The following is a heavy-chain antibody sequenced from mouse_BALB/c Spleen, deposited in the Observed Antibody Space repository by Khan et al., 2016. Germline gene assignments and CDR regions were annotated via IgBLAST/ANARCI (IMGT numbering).Heavy chain of an antibody. CDR1: GYTFTNYG. V-gene: IGHV9-3-1*01. D-gene: IGHD3-1*01. J-gene: IGHJ4*01. CDR3: ARRLGYAMDY. Sequence: QIQLVQSGPELKKPGETVKISCKASGYTFTNYGMNWVKQAPGKGLKWMGWINTYTGEPTYADDFKGRFAFSLETSASTAYLQINNLKNEDTATCLCARRLGYAMDYYGQGTSVTVSS. CDR2: INTYTGEP.